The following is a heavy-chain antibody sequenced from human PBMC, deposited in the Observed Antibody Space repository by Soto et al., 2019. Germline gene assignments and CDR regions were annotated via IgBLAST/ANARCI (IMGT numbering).Heavy chain of an antibody. CDR1: GFTFSSYD. D-gene: IGHD3-22*01. CDR3: ARGVRHYDSSGYPYNWFDP. CDR2: IGTAGDP. V-gene: IGHV3-13*05. J-gene: IGHJ5*02. Sequence: GESLRLSCAASGFTFSSYDMHWVRQATGKGLEWVSAIGTAGDPYYPGSVKGRFTISRENAKNSLYLQMNSLRAGDTAVYYCARGVRHYDSSGYPYNWFDPWGQGTLVTVSS.